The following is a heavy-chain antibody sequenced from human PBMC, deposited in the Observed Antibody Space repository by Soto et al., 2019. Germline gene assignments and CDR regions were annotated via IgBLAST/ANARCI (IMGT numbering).Heavy chain of an antibody. Sequence: PGGSLRLSCAASGFTFSNYAMSWVRQAPGKGLQWVSTISGSGSHTYYADSVRGRVTISRDNSRNTLYVQMNNLRAVDTAVYYCAKSGTFGAIDYWGQGTLVTVSS. CDR1: GFTFSNYA. V-gene: IGHV3-23*01. CDR3: AKSGTFGAIDY. CDR2: ISGSGSHT. D-gene: IGHD3-3*01. J-gene: IGHJ4*02.